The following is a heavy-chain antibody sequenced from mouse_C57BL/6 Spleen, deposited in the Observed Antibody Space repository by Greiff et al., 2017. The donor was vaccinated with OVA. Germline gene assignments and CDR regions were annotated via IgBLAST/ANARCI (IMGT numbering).Heavy chain of an antibody. D-gene: IGHD2-1*01. V-gene: IGHV10-1*01. Sequence: EVHLVESGGGLVQPKGSLKLSCAASGFSFNTYAMNWVRQAPGKGLEWVARIRSKSNNYATYYADSVKDRFTISRDDSESMLYLQMNNLKTEDTAMDCCVRHDALLCFDYWGQGTTLTVSS. J-gene: IGHJ2*01. CDR3: VRHDALLCFDY. CDR2: IRSKSNNYAT. CDR1: GFSFNTYA.